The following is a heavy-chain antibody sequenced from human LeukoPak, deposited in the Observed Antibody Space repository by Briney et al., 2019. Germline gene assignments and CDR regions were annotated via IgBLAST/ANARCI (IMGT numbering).Heavy chain of an antibody. J-gene: IGHJ4*01. D-gene: IGHD4-23*01. CDR3: AKDMGKRPTYGGNSAFDY. Sequence: PGGSLRLSCGAWGFTFDDYAMRGVRHARGKGGEGVSGMRGTSASIAYAPSLKGPFTISPDNAQNSLYLHMNSLRAEDTPLYYSAKDMGKRPTYGGNSAFDYWGHGTLVTVSS. CDR1: GFTFDDYA. V-gene: IGHV3-9*01. CDR2: MRGTSASI.